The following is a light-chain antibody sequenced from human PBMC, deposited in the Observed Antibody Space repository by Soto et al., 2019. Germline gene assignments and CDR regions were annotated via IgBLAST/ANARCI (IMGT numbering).Light chain of an antibody. V-gene: IGKV3-20*01. CDR1: QSVSSSY. Sequence: EIVLTQSPVTRSLSPGERATLSCRASQSVSSSYLAWYQQKPGQAPRLLIYGASSRATGIPDRFSGSGSGTDFTLTIIRLEPEDFAVYYCQQYGSSPSTFGQGTRLEIK. J-gene: IGKJ5*01. CDR2: GAS. CDR3: QQYGSSPST.